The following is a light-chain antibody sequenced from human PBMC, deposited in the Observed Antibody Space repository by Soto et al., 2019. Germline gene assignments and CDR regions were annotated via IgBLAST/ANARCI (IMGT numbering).Light chain of an antibody. Sequence: DVQMTQSPSSLSASVGDRVTITCRASQSISNYLTWYQQKPGKAPRLLIYGASTLHSGVPSRFSGSGSGTDFTLTVSSLQPEDFASYYCQQSYFALWTFGQGTKVEIK. J-gene: IGKJ1*01. CDR3: QQSYFALWT. CDR2: GAS. CDR1: QSISNY. V-gene: IGKV1-39*01.